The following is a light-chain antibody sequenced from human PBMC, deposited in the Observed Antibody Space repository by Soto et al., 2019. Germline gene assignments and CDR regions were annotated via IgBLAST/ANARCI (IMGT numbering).Light chain of an antibody. V-gene: IGKV3D-20*01. CDR3: QQYGSSVT. CDR2: DAS. J-gene: IGKJ5*01. CDR1: QSVRYRY. Sequence: EIVLTQSPAVLALSPGERATLSCGASQSVRYRYLAWYQQKPGLAPRLLIYDASSRATGITDRFSGSVSGTDFTLTITRLEPEYFAVYYCQQYGSSVTFGQGTRLEI.